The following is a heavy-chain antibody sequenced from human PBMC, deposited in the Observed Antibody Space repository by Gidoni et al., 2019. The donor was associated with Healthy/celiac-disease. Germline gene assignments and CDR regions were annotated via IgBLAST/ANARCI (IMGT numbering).Heavy chain of an antibody. J-gene: IGHJ4*02. V-gene: IGHV2-5*02. CDR1: GFSLSTSGVG. Sequence: ITLTASGPTLVKPPQTLPLTCTFSGFSLSTSGVGVGWIRQPPGKALEWLARIYWDDDKRYSPSLKSRLTITKDTSKNQVVLTMTNMDPVDTATYYCAHTIRPARWEHWGQGTLVTVSS. D-gene: IGHD1-26*01. CDR2: IYWDDDK. CDR3: AHTIRPARWEH.